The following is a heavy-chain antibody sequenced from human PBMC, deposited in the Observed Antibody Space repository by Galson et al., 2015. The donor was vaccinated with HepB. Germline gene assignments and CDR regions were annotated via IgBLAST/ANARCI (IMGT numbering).Heavy chain of an antibody. D-gene: IGHD3-22*01. CDR3: ARVEGGGGISSGYYPPPSGYDY. V-gene: IGHV1-18*01. Sequence: SVKVSCKASGYTFTSYGISWVRQAPGQGLEWMGWISAYNGNTNYAQKLQGRVTMTTDTSTSTAYMELRSLRSDDTAVYYCARVEGGGGISSGYYPPPSGYDYWGQGTLVTVSS. CDR2: ISAYNGNT. J-gene: IGHJ4*02. CDR1: GYTFTSYG.